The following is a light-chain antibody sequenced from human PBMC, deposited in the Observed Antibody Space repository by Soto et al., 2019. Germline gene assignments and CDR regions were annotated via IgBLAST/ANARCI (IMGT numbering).Light chain of an antibody. J-gene: IGKJ1*01. CDR2: RAS. CDR1: QSISRY. Sequence: DVEITQSPSTLSASVGDRVTITCRASQSISRYLAWYQQKPGKAPKFLISRASTLESGVPSRFSGSGSGTEFTLTISSLHPDDFATYYCQQYGDYPWTFGQGTKVEIK. V-gene: IGKV1-5*03. CDR3: QQYGDYPWT.